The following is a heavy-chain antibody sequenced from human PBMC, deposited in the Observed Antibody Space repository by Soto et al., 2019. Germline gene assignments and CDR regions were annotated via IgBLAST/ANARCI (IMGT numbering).Heavy chain of an antibody. V-gene: IGHV3-15*01. CDR1: GFTFSNAW. CDR3: TTAESHTAMQVFVDY. J-gene: IGHJ4*02. CDR2: IKSKTDGGTT. D-gene: IGHD5-18*01. Sequence: PGGSLRLSXAASGFTFSNAWMSWVRQAPGKGLEWVGRIKSKTDGGTTDYAAPVKGRFTISRDDSKNTLYLQMNSLKTEDTAVYYCTTAESHTAMQVFVDYWGQGTLVTVSS.